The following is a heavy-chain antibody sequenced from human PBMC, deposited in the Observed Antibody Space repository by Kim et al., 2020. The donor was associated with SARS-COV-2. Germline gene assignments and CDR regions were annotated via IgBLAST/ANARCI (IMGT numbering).Heavy chain of an antibody. D-gene: IGHD5-18*01. CDR2: IRYDGSNK. J-gene: IGHJ6*02. CDR1: GFTFSDYA. Sequence: GGSLRLSCAASGFTFSDYALHWVRQAPGKGLEWVAVIRYDGSNKWYVDSVKGRFTISRDNSKNTLYLQMNSLRPEDTAVYYCARGGVGTAMVNYYYGMDVWGQGTTVTVSS. V-gene: IGHV3-30*02. CDR3: ARGGVGTAMVNYYYGMDV.